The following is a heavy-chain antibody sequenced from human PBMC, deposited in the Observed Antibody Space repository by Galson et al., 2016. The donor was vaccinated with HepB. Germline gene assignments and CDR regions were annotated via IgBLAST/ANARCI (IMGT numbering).Heavy chain of an antibody. J-gene: IGHJ4*02. CDR1: GFTFRSLW. D-gene: IGHD1-26*01. Sequence: SLRLSCAASGFTFRSLWMSWVRQAPGKGLEWVANIKQDGSEKNYVDSVKGRFIISRDNAKNSLYLQMNSLRVEDTAVYYCARGGFRWVDYWGQGTLVTVSS. CDR3: ARGGFRWVDY. CDR2: IKQDGSEK. V-gene: IGHV3-7*04.